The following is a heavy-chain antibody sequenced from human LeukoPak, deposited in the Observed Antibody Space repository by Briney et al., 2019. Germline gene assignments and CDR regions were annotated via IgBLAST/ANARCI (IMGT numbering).Heavy chain of an antibody. CDR2: ISAYNGNT. Sequence: ASVKVSRKASGYTFTSYGISWVRQAPGQGLEWMGWISAYNGNTNYAQKFQGRVTMTRDTSISTAYMELSRLRSDDTAVYYCAVPYSSGWYGDYYYGMDVWGQGTTVTVSS. D-gene: IGHD6-19*01. CDR3: AVPYSSGWYGDYYYGMDV. J-gene: IGHJ6*02. CDR1: GYTFTSYG. V-gene: IGHV1-18*01.